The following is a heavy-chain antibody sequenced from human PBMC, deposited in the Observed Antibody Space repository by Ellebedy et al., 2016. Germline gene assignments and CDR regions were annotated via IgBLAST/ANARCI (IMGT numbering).Heavy chain of an antibody. CDR2: IYSSGST. V-gene: IGHV4-59*01. D-gene: IGHD2/OR15-2a*01. CDR3: ARKDGDY. CDR1: GVSISSYH. J-gene: IGHJ4*02. Sequence: GSLRLSXAVSGVSISSYHWSWIRQSPGKGLEWIGYIYSSGSTNYNPSLKSRVTISLDTSKNQLSLRLNSVTAADTAVYYCARKDGDYWGQGTQVTVSS.